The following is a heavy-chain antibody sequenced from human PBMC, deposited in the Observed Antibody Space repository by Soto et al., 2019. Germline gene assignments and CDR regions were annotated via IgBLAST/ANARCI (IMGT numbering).Heavy chain of an antibody. CDR2: ISYDGTHK. CDR1: AFTCGSYD. D-gene: IGHD1-20*01. CDR3: EKDGITGTTRWFDP. Sequence: GASMRLYCGASAFTCGSYDMPWARQAAGKGLERVALISYDGTHKYYEAFVKGRFTISRDSSKNTRYLQMNSLRAEDTAVYHCEKDGITGTTRWFDPWGQGALVTVSS. J-gene: IGHJ5*02. V-gene: IGHV3-30*18.